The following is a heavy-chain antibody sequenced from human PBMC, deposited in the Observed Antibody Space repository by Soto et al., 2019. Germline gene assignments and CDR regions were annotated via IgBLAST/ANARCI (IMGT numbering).Heavy chain of an antibody. CDR3: AKHMIVVVIQWEYFDY. CDR2: ISGSGGST. D-gene: IGHD3-22*01. Sequence: GGSLRLSCAASGFTFSSDAMSWVRQAPGKGLEWVSAISGSGGSTYYADSVRGRFTISRDNSKNTLYLQMNSLRAEDTAVYYCAKHMIVVVIQWEYFDYWGQGTLVTVSS. J-gene: IGHJ4*02. V-gene: IGHV3-23*01. CDR1: GFTFSSDA.